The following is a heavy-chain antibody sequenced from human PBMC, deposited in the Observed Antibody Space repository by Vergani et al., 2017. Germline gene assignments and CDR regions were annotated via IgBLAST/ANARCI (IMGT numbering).Heavy chain of an antibody. CDR1: GGSISSYY. D-gene: IGHD3-10*01. CDR3: ARHEGYYGSGMWAEYYFDN. CDR2: IYTSGST. J-gene: IGHJ4*02. Sequence: QVQLQESGPGLVKPSETLSLTCTVSGGSISSYYWSWIRQPPGKGLEWIGYIYTSGSTNYNPSLKSRVTISVDTSKNQFSLKLSSVTAADTAVYYCARHEGYYGSGMWAEYYFDNWGQGTLVTVSS. V-gene: IGHV4-4*09.